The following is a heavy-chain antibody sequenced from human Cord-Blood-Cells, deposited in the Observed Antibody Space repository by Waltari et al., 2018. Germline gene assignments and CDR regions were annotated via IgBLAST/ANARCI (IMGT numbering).Heavy chain of an antibody. CDR3: ARGDCGGDCYIPYYYYYGMDV. J-gene: IGHJ6*02. CDR2: GST. Sequence: GSTNYNPSLKSRVTISVDTSKNQFSLKLSSVTAADMAVYYCARGDCGGDCYIPYYYYYGMDVWGQGTTVTVSS. D-gene: IGHD2-21*01. V-gene: IGHV4-34*01.